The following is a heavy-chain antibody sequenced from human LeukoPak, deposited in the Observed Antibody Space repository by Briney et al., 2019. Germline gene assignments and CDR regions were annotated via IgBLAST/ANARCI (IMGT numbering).Heavy chain of an antibody. CDR2: INPNSGGT. J-gene: IGHJ4*02. CDR1: GYTFTGYY. V-gene: IGHV1-2*02. Sequence: GASVKVSCKASGYTFTGYYMHWVRQAPGQGLEWMGWINPNSGGTNYAQKFQDRVTMTRDTSISTAYMELSRLRSDDTAVYYCARAVDKATIFGVVIWGQGTLVTVSS. CDR3: ARAVDKATIFGVVI. D-gene: IGHD3-3*01.